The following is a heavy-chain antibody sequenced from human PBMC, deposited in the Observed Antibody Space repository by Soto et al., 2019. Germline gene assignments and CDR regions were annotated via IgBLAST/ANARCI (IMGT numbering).Heavy chain of an antibody. V-gene: IGHV1-18*01. CDR3: ARHHGPTTSENGFDP. CDR1: GYTFFTYD. J-gene: IGHJ5*02. D-gene: IGHD5-12*01. CDR2: ISTYSGDT. Sequence: QVHLVQSGVEMKTPGASVKVSCQASGYTFFTYDISWVRQAPGQGLEWMGWISTYSGDTKYAQKFQGRVTMTTATSTPTAYLELRSLSSDDTAVYYCARHHGPTTSENGFDPWGQGTLVTVSS.